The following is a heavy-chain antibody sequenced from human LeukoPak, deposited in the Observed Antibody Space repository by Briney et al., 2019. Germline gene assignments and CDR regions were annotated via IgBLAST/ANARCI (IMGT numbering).Heavy chain of an antibody. J-gene: IGHJ4*02. V-gene: IGHV1-46*01. CDR2: INPSGGST. D-gene: IGHD6-19*01. CDR3: ASIAVAGYFDY. Sequence: EASVNVSCKASGYTFTSYYMHWVRQAPGQGLEWMGIINPSGGSTSYAQKFQGRVTMTRDTSTSTVYMELSSLRSEDTAVYYWASIAVAGYFDYWGQGTLVTVSS. CDR1: GYTFTSYY.